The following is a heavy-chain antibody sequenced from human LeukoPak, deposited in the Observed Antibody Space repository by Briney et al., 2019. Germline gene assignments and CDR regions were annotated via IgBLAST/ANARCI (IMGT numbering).Heavy chain of an antibody. J-gene: IGHJ4*02. CDR1: GGSISSSSYY. CDR3: ARNIEPSAGSDY. D-gene: IGHD2/OR15-2a*01. V-gene: IGHV4-39*07. CDR2: IYYSGST. Sequence: SETLSLTCTVSGGSISSSSYYWGWIRQPPGKGLEWIGSIYYSGSTYYNPSLKSRVTISVDTPKNQFSLKLSSVTAADTAVYYCARNIEPSAGSDYWGQGTLVTVSS.